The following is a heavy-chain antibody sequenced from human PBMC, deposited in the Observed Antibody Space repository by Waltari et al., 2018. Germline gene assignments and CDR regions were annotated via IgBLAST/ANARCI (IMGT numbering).Heavy chain of an antibody. D-gene: IGHD5-18*01. J-gene: IGHJ4*02. CDR3: ARGTVDTAMVTGEIDY. Sequence: QVQLVQSGAEVKKPGASVKVSCKASGYTFTGYYMHWVRQAPGQGLEWMGWINPNSGGTNYAQKFQGRVTMTRDTSISTAYMELSRLRSDDTAVYYCARGTVDTAMVTGEIDYWGQGTLVTVSS. CDR1: GYTFTGYY. CDR2: INPNSGGT. V-gene: IGHV1-2*02.